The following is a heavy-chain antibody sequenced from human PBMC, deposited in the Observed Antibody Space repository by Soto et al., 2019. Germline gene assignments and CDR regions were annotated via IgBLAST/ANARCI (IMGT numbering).Heavy chain of an antibody. CDR2: INHSGST. V-gene: IGHV4-34*01. CDR1: GGSFSGYY. CDR3: ARGHQDIVVIPAARDYYYYYYMDV. J-gene: IGHJ6*03. Sequence: SETLSLTCAVYGGSFSGYYWSWIRQPPGKGLEWIGEINHSGSTNYNPSLKSRVTISVDTSKNQFSLKLSSVTAADTAVYYCARGHQDIVVIPAARDYYYYYYMDVWGKGTTVTVSS. D-gene: IGHD2-2*01.